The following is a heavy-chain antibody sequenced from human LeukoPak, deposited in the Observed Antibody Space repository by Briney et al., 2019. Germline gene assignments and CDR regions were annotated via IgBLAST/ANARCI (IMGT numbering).Heavy chain of an antibody. J-gene: IGHJ4*02. Sequence: GGSLRLSCAASGFTFSSYWMSWVRQAPGKGLEWVAFIRYDGSNKYYADSVKGRFTISRDNSKNTLYLQMNSLRAEDTAVYYCAKDTGMVRGVRIDYWGQGTLVTVSS. CDR1: GFTFSSYW. CDR3: AKDTGMVRGVRIDY. D-gene: IGHD3-10*01. CDR2: IRYDGSNK. V-gene: IGHV3-30*02.